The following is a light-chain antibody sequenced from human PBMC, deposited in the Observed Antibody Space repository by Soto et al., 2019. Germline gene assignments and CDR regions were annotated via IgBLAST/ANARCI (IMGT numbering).Light chain of an antibody. Sequence: EIVMTQSPATLSLSPGERATLSCRASQSVSSNLAWYQQKPGQAPRLLLYGASTRATGIPARFSGSGSGTEFTLTISSLQSEDFAVYYCQQYNNWLGTFGQGTKVEIK. CDR2: GAS. CDR3: QQYNNWLGT. J-gene: IGKJ1*01. V-gene: IGKV3-15*01. CDR1: QSVSSN.